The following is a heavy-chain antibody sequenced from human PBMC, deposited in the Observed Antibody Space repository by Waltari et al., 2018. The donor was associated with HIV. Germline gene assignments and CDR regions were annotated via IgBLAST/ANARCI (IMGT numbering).Heavy chain of an antibody. Sequence: QLQLVESGGGVAQPGRSLRLSGAASGFSFRNYAMHWVRQAPGKGLEWLTLISYDETNEYYTDSVRGRFTISRDNSKNMLYLQMNNLRPEDTAIYYCVVSSFDYWGQGTLVTVSS. CDR1: GFSFRNYA. D-gene: IGHD3-10*01. CDR2: ISYDETNE. CDR3: VVSSFDY. J-gene: IGHJ4*02. V-gene: IGHV3-30*03.